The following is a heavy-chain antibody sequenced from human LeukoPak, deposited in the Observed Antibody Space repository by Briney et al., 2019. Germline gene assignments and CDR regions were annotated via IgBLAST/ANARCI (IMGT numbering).Heavy chain of an antibody. J-gene: IGHJ4*02. V-gene: IGHV3-66*01. D-gene: IGHD6-13*01. CDR3: AIATAGTNYYFDY. CDR1: EFAVSSNY. CDR2: IYRGGST. Sequence: WGSLRLSCAGSEFAVSSNYMSWVRQAPGKGLEWVSVIYRGGSTYYADSVKGRFTISRDDSKNTLYLQLNSLRAEDTAVYYCAIATAGTNYYFDYWGQGTLVTVSS.